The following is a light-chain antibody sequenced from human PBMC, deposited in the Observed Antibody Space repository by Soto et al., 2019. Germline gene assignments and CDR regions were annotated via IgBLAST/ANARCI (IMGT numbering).Light chain of an antibody. CDR1: SSDIGGFNF. CDR2: DVS. Sequence: QSALTQPASVSGSPGQSITISCTGTSSDIGGFNFVSWYQQHPGKAPEVMIYDVSNRPSGVSSRFSGSKSGNTASLTISGLQTEDEADYYCSSYTSSTLGVFGTGTKVTVL. V-gene: IGLV2-14*03. CDR3: SSYTSSTLGV. J-gene: IGLJ1*01.